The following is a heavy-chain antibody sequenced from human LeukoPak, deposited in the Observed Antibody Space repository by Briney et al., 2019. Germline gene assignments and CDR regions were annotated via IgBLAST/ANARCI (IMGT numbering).Heavy chain of an antibody. CDR2: VSGGGGST. Sequence: GGSLRLSCAASGFTFSNYAMSWVRQAPGKGLEWVSAVSGGGGSTYYADSVKGRLTISRDNSKNTLYVQMNSLRAEDTAVYYCATLAQALYSSSPDYYYYMDVWGKGTTVTVSS. CDR1: GFTFSNYA. D-gene: IGHD6-6*01. V-gene: IGHV3-23*01. CDR3: ATLAQALYSSSPDYYYYMDV. J-gene: IGHJ6*03.